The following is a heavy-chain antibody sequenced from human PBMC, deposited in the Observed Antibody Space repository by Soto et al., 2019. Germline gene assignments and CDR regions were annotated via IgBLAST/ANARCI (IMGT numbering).Heavy chain of an antibody. CDR3: ARRYKGAKIIAVAGRGHYYYGRDV. CDR1: GGSFSGYY. J-gene: IGHJ6*02. Sequence: SETLSLTCAVYGGSFSGYYWSWIRQPPGKGLEWIGEINHSGSTNYNPSHKSRVTISVDTSKNQFSLKLSSVTAADTAVYYCARRYKGAKIIAVAGRGHYYYGRDVWGQGTTVTVSS. CDR2: INHSGST. D-gene: IGHD6-19*01. V-gene: IGHV4-34*01.